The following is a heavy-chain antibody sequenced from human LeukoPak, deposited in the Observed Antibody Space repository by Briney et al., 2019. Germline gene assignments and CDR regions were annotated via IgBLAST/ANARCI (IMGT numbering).Heavy chain of an antibody. Sequence: SETLSLTCTVSGGSISSYYWSWIRQPPGKGLEWIGYIYYSGSTNYNPSLKSRVTISVDTSKNQFSLKLSSVTAADTAVYYCARPPATGYWYFDLWGRGTLVTVSS. V-gene: IGHV4-59*01. D-gene: IGHD2-8*02. CDR3: ARPPATGYWYFDL. CDR2: IYYSGST. J-gene: IGHJ2*01. CDR1: GGSISSYY.